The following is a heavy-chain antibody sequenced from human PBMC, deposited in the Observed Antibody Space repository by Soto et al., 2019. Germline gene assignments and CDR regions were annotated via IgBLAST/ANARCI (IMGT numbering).Heavy chain of an antibody. V-gene: IGHV1-46*01. CDR3: ARVDYYDSSGSPFDY. CDR2: INPSGGST. D-gene: IGHD3-22*01. CDR1: GYTFTSYY. J-gene: IGHJ4*02. Sequence: GASVKVSCTASGYTFTSYYMHWVRQAPGQGLEWMGIINPSGGSTSYAQKFQGRVTMTRDTSTSTVYMELSSLRSEDTAVYYCARVDYYDSSGSPFDYWGQGTLVTVSS.